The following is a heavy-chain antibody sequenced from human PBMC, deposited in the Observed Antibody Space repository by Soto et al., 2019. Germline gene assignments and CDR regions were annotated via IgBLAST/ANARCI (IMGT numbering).Heavy chain of an antibody. D-gene: IGHD6-6*01. Sequence: ASVKVSCKASGYTFTSYDINWVRQATGQGLEWMGWMNPNSGNTGYAQKFQGRVTMTRNTSISTAYTELSSLRSEDTAVYYCARAWERRIAARPGYWGQGTLVTVSS. CDR3: ARAWERRIAARPGY. V-gene: IGHV1-8*01. J-gene: IGHJ4*02. CDR1: GYTFTSYD. CDR2: MNPNSGNT.